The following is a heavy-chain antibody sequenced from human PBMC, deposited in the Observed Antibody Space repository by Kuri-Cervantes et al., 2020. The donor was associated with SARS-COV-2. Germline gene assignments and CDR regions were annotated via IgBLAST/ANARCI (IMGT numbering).Heavy chain of an antibody. CDR3: AKSVPVRQQLPYNWFDP. J-gene: IGHJ5*02. Sequence: GGSLRLSCAASGFTFSSYGMHWVRQAPGKGLEWVAFIRYDGSNKYYADSVKGRFTISRDNSKNTLYLQMNSLRAEDTAVYYCAKSVPVRQQLPYNWFDPWGQGTLVTVYS. CDR2: IRYDGSNK. V-gene: IGHV3-30*02. CDR1: GFTFSSYG. D-gene: IGHD6-13*01.